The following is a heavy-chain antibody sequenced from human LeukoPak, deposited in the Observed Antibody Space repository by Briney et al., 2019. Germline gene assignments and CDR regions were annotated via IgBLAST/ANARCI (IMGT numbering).Heavy chain of an antibody. D-gene: IGHD6-13*01. V-gene: IGHV4-34*01. CDR3: ARGPAAAGTFLYYFDY. Sequence: PSETLSLTCTVSGGSISGYYWSWIRQPPGKGLEWIGEINHSGSTNYNPSLKSRVTISVDTSKNQFSLKLSSVTAADTAVYYCARGPAAAGTFLYYFDYWGQGTLVTVSS. J-gene: IGHJ4*02. CDR1: GGSISGYY. CDR2: INHSGST.